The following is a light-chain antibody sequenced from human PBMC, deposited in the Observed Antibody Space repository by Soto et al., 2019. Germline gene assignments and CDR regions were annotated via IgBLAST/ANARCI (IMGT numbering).Light chain of an antibody. CDR3: QQYYNYPFT. CDR2: AAF. J-gene: IGKJ4*01. Sequence: AIRMSQSPSSLSASTGDRVTITCRASQGISSYFAWYQQKPGKAPKLLIYAAFTLESGVPSRFSGSGSGTDFTLPLSCLQSGDFATYYCQQYYNYPFTCGGGTQVEIK. CDR1: QGISSY. V-gene: IGKV1-8*01.